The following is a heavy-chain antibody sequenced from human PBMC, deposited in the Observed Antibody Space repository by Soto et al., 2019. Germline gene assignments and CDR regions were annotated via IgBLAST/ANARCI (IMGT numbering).Heavy chain of an antibody. J-gene: IGHJ4*02. Sequence: PGGSLRLSCAASGFTFSSYGVHWVRQAPGEGLEWVAVISYDGSNKYYADSVKGRFTISRDNSKNTLYLQMNSLRAEDTAVYYCAKGRFSYDSSGYSFFDYWGQGTLVTVSS. CDR1: GFTFSSYG. CDR3: AKGRFSYDSSGYSFFDY. D-gene: IGHD3-22*01. CDR2: ISYDGSNK. V-gene: IGHV3-30*18.